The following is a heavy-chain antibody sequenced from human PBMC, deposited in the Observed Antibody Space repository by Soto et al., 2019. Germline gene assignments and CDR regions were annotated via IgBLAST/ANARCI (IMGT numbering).Heavy chain of an antibody. V-gene: IGHV1-69*01. CDR1: GGTFSSYA. CDR2: IIPISDTT. Sequence: QVQLVQSGAEVKKPGSSVKVSCKASGGTFSSYAISWVXXXXXXGLEWMGGIIPISDTTNYAQKFQGRVTITADESTSTAYMELSSLRSEDTAVYYCARSQGSSTSLEIYYYYYYGMDVWGQGTTVTVSS. J-gene: IGHJ6*02. CDR3: ARSQGSSTSLEIYYYYYYGMDV. D-gene: IGHD2-2*01.